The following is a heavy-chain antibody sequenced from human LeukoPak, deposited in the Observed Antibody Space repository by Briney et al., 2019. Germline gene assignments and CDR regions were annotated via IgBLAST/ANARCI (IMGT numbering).Heavy chain of an antibody. Sequence: SSETLSLTCTVSGGSISSGDYYWSWIRQPPGKGLEWIGYIYYSGSTYYNPSLKSRVTISVDTSKNQFSLKLSSVTAADTAVYYCARGGAGWGAFDIWGQGTMVTVSS. CDR1: GGSISSGDYY. V-gene: IGHV4-30-4*01. CDR2: IYYSGST. D-gene: IGHD3-16*01. CDR3: ARGGAGWGAFDI. J-gene: IGHJ3*02.